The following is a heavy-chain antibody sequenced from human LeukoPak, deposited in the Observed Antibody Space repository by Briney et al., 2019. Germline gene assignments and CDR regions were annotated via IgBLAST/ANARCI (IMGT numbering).Heavy chain of an antibody. CDR1: GFTFTEAW. V-gene: IGHV3-15*01. CDR2: IKSKSEGATR. Sequence: GGSLRLSCVAPGFTFTEAWMSWVRQAPGKGPEWIGRIKSKSEGATRDFAAPVKGRVTMSRDESKNTVYLHMDSLKIEDTAMYYCAAGTGNSDFDYWGQGTLVTVSS. CDR3: AAGTGNSDFDY. J-gene: IGHJ4*02. D-gene: IGHD1-1*01.